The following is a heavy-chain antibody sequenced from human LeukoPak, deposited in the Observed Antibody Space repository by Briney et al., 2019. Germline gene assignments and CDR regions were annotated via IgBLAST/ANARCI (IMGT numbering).Heavy chain of an antibody. CDR3: ARREGSGPKLHAFDI. D-gene: IGHD6-19*01. J-gene: IGHJ3*02. CDR1: GDSISSGDYY. Sequence: SETLSLTCTVSGDSISSGDYYWSWIRQPAGKGLEWIGRISSSGSTNYNPSLKSRVTISVDTSKNQFSLKLSSVTAADTAVYYCARREGSGPKLHAFDIWGQGTMVTVSS. CDR2: ISSSGST. V-gene: IGHV4-61*02.